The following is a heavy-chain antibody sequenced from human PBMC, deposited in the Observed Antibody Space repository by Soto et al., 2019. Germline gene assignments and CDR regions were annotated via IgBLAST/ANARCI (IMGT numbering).Heavy chain of an antibody. CDR3: ARDRSMDGYNSRSFDY. D-gene: IGHD5-12*01. CDR1: GGTFSSFG. J-gene: IGHJ4*02. V-gene: IGHV1-69*01. CDR2: IIPLFGTA. Sequence: QVQLVQSGAEVKKPGSSVKVSCKASGGTFSSFGFNWVRQAPGQGLKWMGGIIPLFGTANYAEKFQGRVTISADEGTSTASMELIGLRSEDTAIYYCARDRSMDGYNSRSFDYWGQGTLVTVS.